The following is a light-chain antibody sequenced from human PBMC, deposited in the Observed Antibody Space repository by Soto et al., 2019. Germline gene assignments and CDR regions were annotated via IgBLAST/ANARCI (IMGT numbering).Light chain of an antibody. V-gene: IGKV1-33*01. J-gene: IGKJ4*01. CDR3: QLYDNLLLT. CDR1: QDISNH. CDR2: VAS. Sequence: DIQMTQSPSSLSASVGDRGTITCQASQDISNHLNWYQQKPGKAPKLLIYVASNVDTGVPSRFSGSGSGTEFTFTISSLQPEDVATYYCQLYDNLLLTFAGGTKVEIK.